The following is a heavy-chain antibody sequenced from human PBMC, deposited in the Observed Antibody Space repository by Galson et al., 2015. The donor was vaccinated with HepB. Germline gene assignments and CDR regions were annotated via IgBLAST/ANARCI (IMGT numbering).Heavy chain of an antibody. CDR2: ISPGGTK. CDR3: ARNPASYDYYNMDV. V-gene: IGHV3-48*01. D-gene: IGHD6-25*01. Sequence: FISHSMNWVRHSPGKGLEWLAYISPGGTKNYADSARGRFTISRDNSKKSMYLHMSSLRVEDTGIYYCARNPASYDYYNMDVWGQGTTVTVSS. J-gene: IGHJ6*02. CDR1: FISHS.